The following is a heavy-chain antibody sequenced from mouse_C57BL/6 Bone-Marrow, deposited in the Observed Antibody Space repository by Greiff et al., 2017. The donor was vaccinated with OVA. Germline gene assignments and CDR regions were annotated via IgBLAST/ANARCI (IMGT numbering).Heavy chain of an antibody. CDR3: EADCYYSYWYFDD. D-gene: IGHD2-3*01. CDR2: IDPSDSYT. Sequence: QVQLQQPGAELVKPGASVKLSCKASGYTFTSYWMQWVKQRPGQGLEWIGEIDPSDSYTNYNQKFKGKATLTVATSYSTAYMQLSSLTSEDSAFYYCEADCYYSYWYFDDWGTGTTVTVSS. J-gene: IGHJ1*03. CDR1: GYTFTSYW. V-gene: IGHV1-50*01.